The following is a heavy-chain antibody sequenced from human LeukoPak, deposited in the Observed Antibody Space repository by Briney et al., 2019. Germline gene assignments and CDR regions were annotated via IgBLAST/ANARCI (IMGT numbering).Heavy chain of an antibody. CDR3: ARGGGDPRWLDP. J-gene: IGHJ5*02. Sequence: SETLSLTCTVSGGSISSYYWTWIRQSAGKGLEWIGRINTSGSTNYNPSLRSRVTMSVNTSKNQFSLNLTSVTAADTAVYSCARGGGDPRWLDPWGQGTLVTVSS. D-gene: IGHD6-25*01. V-gene: IGHV4-4*07. CDR2: INTSGST. CDR1: GGSISSYY.